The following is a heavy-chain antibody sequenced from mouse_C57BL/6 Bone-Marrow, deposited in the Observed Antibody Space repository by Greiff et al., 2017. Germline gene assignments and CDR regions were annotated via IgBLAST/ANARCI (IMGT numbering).Heavy chain of an antibody. V-gene: IGHV1-82*01. D-gene: IGHD2-2*01. Sequence: GASVKISCKASGYAFSSSWMNWVKQRPGKGLEWIGRIYPGDGDTNYNGKFKGKATLTTDKSSSTAYMQLSSLTSEDSAVYFCAGGGYDDWGQGTTLTVSS. CDR2: IYPGDGDT. J-gene: IGHJ2*01. CDR3: AGGGYDD. CDR1: GYAFSSSW.